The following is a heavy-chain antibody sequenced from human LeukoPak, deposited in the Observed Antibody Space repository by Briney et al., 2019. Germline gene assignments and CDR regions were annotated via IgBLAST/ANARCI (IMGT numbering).Heavy chain of an antibody. CDR2: IWYDGSNK. V-gene: IGHV3-33*01. Sequence: PGRSLRLSRAASGFTFSSYGMHWVRQAPGKGLEWVAVIWYDGSNKYYADSVKGRFTISRDNSKNTLYLQMDRLRAEDTAVYYCARETVSLDYWGRGTLVTVSS. CDR1: GFTFSSYG. J-gene: IGHJ4*02. CDR3: ARETVSLDY.